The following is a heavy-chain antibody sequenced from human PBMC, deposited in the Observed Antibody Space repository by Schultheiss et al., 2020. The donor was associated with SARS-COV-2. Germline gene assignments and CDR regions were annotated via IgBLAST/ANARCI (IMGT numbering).Heavy chain of an antibody. CDR2: IKQDGSEK. Sequence: GESLKISCAASGFTFSSYWMSWVRQAPGKGLEWVANIKQDGSEKYYVDSVKGRFTISRDNAKNTLYLQMNSLRAEDTAVYYCARDLSGGSDYWGQGTLVTVSS. J-gene: IGHJ4*02. CDR3: ARDLSGGSDY. D-gene: IGHD2-15*01. CDR1: GFTFSSYW. V-gene: IGHV3-7*01.